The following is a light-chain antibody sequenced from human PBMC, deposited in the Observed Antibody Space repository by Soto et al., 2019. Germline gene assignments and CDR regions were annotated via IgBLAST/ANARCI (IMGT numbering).Light chain of an antibody. Sequence: EIVLTQSPGTLSLSPGERAALSCRASRSLSITSLDWYQQRPGQAPRLLIYDVASRATGIPARFSGSGSGTDFTLTINRLEPDDFAVYYCQQYGSSPRTFVQGTKVES. CDR2: DVA. J-gene: IGKJ1*01. CDR3: QQYGSSPRT. V-gene: IGKV3-20*01. CDR1: RSLSITS.